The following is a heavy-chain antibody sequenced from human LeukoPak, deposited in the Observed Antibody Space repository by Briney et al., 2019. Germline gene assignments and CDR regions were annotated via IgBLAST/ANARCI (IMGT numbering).Heavy chain of an antibody. J-gene: IGHJ4*02. CDR1: GGSISSHF. V-gene: IGHV4-4*07. CDR2: IYSTGST. D-gene: IGHD2-21*02. Sequence: SETLSLTCTVSGGSISSHFWSWIRQPAGKGLEWIGRIYSTGSTDYNPSLKSRVTVSLDTSKNQFSLTLTSVTAADTAVYFCARDVALSYCGGDCLPDYWGQGILVIVSS. CDR3: ARDVALSYCGGDCLPDY.